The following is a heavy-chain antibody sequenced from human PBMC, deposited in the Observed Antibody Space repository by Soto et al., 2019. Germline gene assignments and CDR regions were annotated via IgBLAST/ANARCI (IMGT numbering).Heavy chain of an antibody. V-gene: IGHV1-69-2*01. J-gene: IGHJ4*02. D-gene: IGHD1-26*01. CDR3: AIRRAYRNSWYYFDS. CDR1: GYTFTDNY. Sequence: ASVKVSCKVSGYTFTDNYIHWVQQVPGKGLEWMGLVDPEYGQTAYAEKFQGRVTLSADTSTDTAYMQLSGLKSEDTAVYYCAIRRAYRNSWYYFDSWGQGTLVTVSS. CDR2: VDPEYGQT.